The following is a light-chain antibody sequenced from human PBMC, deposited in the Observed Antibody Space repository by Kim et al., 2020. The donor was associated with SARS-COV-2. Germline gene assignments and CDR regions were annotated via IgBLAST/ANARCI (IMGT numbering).Light chain of an antibody. V-gene: IGKV3-20*01. CDR3: QQYGDSLWT. CDR1: QSVTNDY. J-gene: IGKJ1*01. Sequence: APGERATLSGRASQSVTNDYLAWYQQKPGQAPRLLVYGAFRRAIGVPDRFRGSGSGTDFTLTVTGLEPQDFAVYSCQQYGDSLWTFGQGTKVDIK. CDR2: GAF.